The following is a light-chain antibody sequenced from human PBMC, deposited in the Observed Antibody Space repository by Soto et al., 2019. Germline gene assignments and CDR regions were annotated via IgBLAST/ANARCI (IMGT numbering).Light chain of an antibody. CDR2: WAS. Sequence: DIVMTQSPDSLAVSLGERATINCKSSQSVLDISNNKNYLAWYQQKPGVPPKLLIYWASTRESGVPDRFSGSGSGKDFTLTISSLQAEDVAVYYCQQYYTTPLTFGGGTTGEMK. J-gene: IGKJ4*01. V-gene: IGKV4-1*01. CDR3: QQYYTTPLT. CDR1: QSVLDISNNKNY.